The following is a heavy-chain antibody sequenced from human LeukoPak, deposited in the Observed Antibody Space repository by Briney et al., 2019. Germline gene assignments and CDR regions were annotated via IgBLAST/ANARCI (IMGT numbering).Heavy chain of an antibody. J-gene: IGHJ5*02. V-gene: IGHV1-8*02. Sequence: ASVKVSCKASGYTFTGYYMHWVRQAPGQGLEWMAWIDPKNGNRGYAQNFQGRVTMTTDISINTAYLELSSLRSEDTAVYYCARSHTQKEFCTGGRCYPTVWWFDPWGQGTLVTVSS. CDR2: IDPKNGNR. D-gene: IGHD2-15*01. CDR1: GYTFTGYY. CDR3: ARSHTQKEFCTGGRCYPTVWWFDP.